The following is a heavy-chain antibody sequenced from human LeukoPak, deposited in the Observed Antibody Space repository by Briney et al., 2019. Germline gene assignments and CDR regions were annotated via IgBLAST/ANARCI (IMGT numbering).Heavy chain of an antibody. CDR1: GVTLSDHH. V-gene: IGHV3-72*01. D-gene: IGHD3-22*01. CDR3: AREGAEGDNSAFDM. CDR2: TRDKARGYTT. Sequence: GGSLRLSCAASGVTLSDHHMDWVRQAPGKGLEGVGRTRDKARGYTTEYAASVKARFTISRDDSKTLVHLQMNSLRTEDTAVYFCAREGAEGDNSAFDMWGQGTVVTVSS. J-gene: IGHJ3*02.